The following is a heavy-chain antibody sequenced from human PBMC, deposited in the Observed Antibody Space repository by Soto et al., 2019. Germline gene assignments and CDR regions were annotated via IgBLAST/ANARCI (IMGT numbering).Heavy chain of an antibody. Sequence: GGSLRLSCAASGFTFSSYAMSWVRQAPGKGLEWVSAISGSGGSTYYADSVKGRFTISRDNSKNTLYLQMNSLRAEDTAVYYCEKDPRASYYFYGMDVCGQGPTVTVSS. CDR2: ISGSGGST. J-gene: IGHJ6*02. CDR1: GFTFSSYA. D-gene: IGHD3-10*01. V-gene: IGHV3-23*01. CDR3: EKDPRASYYFYGMDV.